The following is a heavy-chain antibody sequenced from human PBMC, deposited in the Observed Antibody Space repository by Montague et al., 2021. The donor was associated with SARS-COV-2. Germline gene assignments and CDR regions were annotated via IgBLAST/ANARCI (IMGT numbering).Heavy chain of an antibody. CDR2: IYYSGST. CDR3: ARGDVEMATIKSGGPFYHFDY. V-gene: IGHV4-59*13. Sequence: SETLSLTCTVSGGSISSYYWSWIRQPPGKGLEWIGYIYYSGSTNXNPSLKSPVTISVDTPKNQFSLKLSSVTAADTAVYYCARGDVEMATIKSGGPFYHFDYWGQGTLVTVSS. J-gene: IGHJ4*02. D-gene: IGHD5-24*01. CDR1: GGSISSYY.